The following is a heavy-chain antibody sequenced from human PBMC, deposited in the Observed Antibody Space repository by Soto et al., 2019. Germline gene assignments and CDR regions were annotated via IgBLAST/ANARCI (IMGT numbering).Heavy chain of an antibody. V-gene: IGHV3-23*01. CDR2: ISGSGGST. J-gene: IGHJ6*03. CDR3: SKRVMVYANQYYYYYYMDV. Sequence: EVQLLESGGGLVQPGGSLRLSCAASGFTFSSYAMSWVRQAPGKGLEWVSAISGSGGSTYYADSVKGRFTISRDNSKNTLYLQMNSLRAEDTAVYYCSKRVMVYANQYYYYYYMDVWGKGTTVTVYS. D-gene: IGHD2-8*01. CDR1: GFTFSSYA.